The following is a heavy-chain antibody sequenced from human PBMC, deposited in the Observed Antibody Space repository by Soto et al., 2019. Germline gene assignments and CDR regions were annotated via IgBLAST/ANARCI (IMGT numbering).Heavy chain of an antibody. D-gene: IGHD3-3*01. CDR1: GGSISSGDYY. CDR3: ARGGGGYDFWSGYTASDY. Sequence: QVQLQESGPGLVKPSQTLSLTCTVSGGSISSGDYYWSWIRQPPGKGLEWIGYIYYSGSTYYNPSLKSRVTISVDTSKNQVSLKLSSVTAADTAVYYCARGGGGYDFWSGYTASDYWGQGTLVTVSS. V-gene: IGHV4-30-4*01. J-gene: IGHJ4*02. CDR2: IYYSGST.